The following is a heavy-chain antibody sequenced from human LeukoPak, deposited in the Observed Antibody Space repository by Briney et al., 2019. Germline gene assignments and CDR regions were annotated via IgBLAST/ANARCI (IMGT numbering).Heavy chain of an antibody. J-gene: IGHJ4*02. CDR1: GYTFTSYG. CDR2: IIPIFGTA. Sequence: SVKVSCKASGYTFTSYGISWVRQAPGQGLEWMGGIIPIFGTANYAQKFQGRVTITADESTSTAYMELSSLRSEDTAVYYCARDGIREYQLLFDYWGQGTLVTVSS. CDR3: ARDGIREYQLLFDY. V-gene: IGHV1-69*13. D-gene: IGHD2-2*01.